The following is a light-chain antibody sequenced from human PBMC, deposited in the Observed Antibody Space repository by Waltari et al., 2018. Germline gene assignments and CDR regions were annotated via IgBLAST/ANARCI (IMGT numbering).Light chain of an antibody. CDR1: SSNIGSNT. CDR2: SNN. J-gene: IGLJ2*01. Sequence: QSVLTQPPSASGTPGQRVTISCSGRSSNIGSNTVNWYQQLPGTAPKLLINSNNRRPSGVPDRFSGSKSGTSASLAISGLQSEDEADYYCAAWDDSLNGVVFGGGTKLTVL. V-gene: IGLV1-44*01. CDR3: AAWDDSLNGVV.